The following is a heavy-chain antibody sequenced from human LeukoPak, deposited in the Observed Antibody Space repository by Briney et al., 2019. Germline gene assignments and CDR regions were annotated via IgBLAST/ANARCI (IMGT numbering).Heavy chain of an antibody. CDR3: ARRRGRFFDDNGMDV. CDR2: IYPGGSDT. D-gene: IGHD3/OR15-3a*01. Sequence: GESLKISCKGSGYSFTSYWIGWVRQMPGKGLEWMGIIYPGGSDTRYSPSFQGQVTISADKSISTAYLQWSSLKASDTAMYYCARRRGRFFDDNGMDVWGQGTTVTVSS. CDR1: GYSFTSYW. J-gene: IGHJ6*02. V-gene: IGHV5-51*01.